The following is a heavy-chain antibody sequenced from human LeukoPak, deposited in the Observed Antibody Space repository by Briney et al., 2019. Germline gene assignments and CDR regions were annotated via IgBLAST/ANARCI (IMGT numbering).Heavy chain of an antibody. D-gene: IGHD3-16*01. CDR1: GYSISSGYY. Sequence: PSETLSLTCTVSGYSISSGYYWTWIRQPTGKGLEWIGRMSTTGTTDYNPSLKSRVTLSVDTSKNQFSLNLNSVTAADTAMYYCARDSFGVNAFNIWGQGTMVTVSS. J-gene: IGHJ3*02. CDR3: ARDSFGVNAFNI. V-gene: IGHV4-4*07. CDR2: MSTTGTT.